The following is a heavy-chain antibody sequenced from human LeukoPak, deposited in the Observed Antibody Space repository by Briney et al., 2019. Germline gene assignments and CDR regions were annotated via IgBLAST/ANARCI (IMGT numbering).Heavy chain of an antibody. D-gene: IGHD3-22*01. CDR2: ISSSGGST. Sequence: GGSLRLSCAAFEFTFSSYAMGWVRQAPGKGLEWVSSISSSGGSTQYADSVKGRFTISRDNAKNSLYLQMNSLRAEDTAVYYCASSWVISPSWGQGTLVTVSS. V-gene: IGHV3-23*01. CDR3: ASSWVISPS. J-gene: IGHJ5*02. CDR1: EFTFSSYA.